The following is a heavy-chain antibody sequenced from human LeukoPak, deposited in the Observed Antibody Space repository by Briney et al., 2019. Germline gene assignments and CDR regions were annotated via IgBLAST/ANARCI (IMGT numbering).Heavy chain of an antibody. CDR2: ISSSSSTI. Sequence: QAGGSLRLSCAASGFTFSSYSMNWVRQAPGKGLEWVSYISSSSSTIYYADSVKGRFTISRDNAKNSLYLQMNSLRAEDTAVYYCANTNYDFWSEGVWGKGTTVTVSS. V-gene: IGHV3-48*01. CDR3: ANTNYDFWSEGV. J-gene: IGHJ6*04. CDR1: GFTFSSYS. D-gene: IGHD3-3*01.